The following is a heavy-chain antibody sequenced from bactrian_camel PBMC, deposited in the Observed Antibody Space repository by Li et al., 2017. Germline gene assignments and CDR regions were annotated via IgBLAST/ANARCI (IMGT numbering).Heavy chain of an antibody. CDR2: ITRDRHIT. CDR1: GDTSGGYC. Sequence: QLVESGGGSVQAGGSLRLSCAASGDTSGGYCMAWFRQTQGRQREGVALITRDRHITYYSDSLRGRFAISRDNAKDTIYLQMNSLKPEDTAMYYCAATRLGLCGDLLRRSQAAYWGRGTQVTVS. CDR3: AATRLGLCGDLLRRSQAAY. J-gene: IGHJ4*01. D-gene: IGHD1*01. V-gene: IGHV3S25*01.